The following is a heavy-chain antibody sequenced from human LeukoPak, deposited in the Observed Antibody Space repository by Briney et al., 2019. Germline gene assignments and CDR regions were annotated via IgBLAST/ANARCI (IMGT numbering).Heavy chain of an antibody. CDR1: GGSLSSGVSY. J-gene: IGHJ3*01. CDR3: ARDYRFDSGYDLLDAFDV. CDR2: IYYSGSS. D-gene: IGHD5-12*01. V-gene: IGHV4-31*03. Sequence: SETLSLTRTVSGGSLSSGVSYWRWIRQHPGKGLEWIAYIYYSGSSSYNPSLKSRVTISVDTSKNQFSLKLSSVTAADTAVYYCARDYRFDSGYDLLDAFDVWGQGTMVTVSS.